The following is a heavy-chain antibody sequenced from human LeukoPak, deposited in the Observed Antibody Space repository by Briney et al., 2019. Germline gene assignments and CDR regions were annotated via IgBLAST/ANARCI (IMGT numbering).Heavy chain of an antibody. CDR1: GFTFSSYG. CDR2: IWYDGSNK. D-gene: IGHD3-10*01. CDR3: ARDESFVMIRGLGHSSNYYYGMDV. V-gene: IGHV3-33*01. Sequence: PGRSLRLSCAASGFTFSSYGMHWVRQAPGKGLEWVAVIWYDGSNKYYADSVKGRFTISRDNSKNTLYLQMNSLRAEDTAVYYCARDESFVMIRGLGHSSNYYYGMDVWGQGTTVTVSS. J-gene: IGHJ6*02.